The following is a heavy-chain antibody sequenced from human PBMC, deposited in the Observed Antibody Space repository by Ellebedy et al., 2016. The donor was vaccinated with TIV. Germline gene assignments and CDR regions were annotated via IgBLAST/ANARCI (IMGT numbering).Heavy chain of an antibody. CDR3: ARDLVRLGELPLSD. J-gene: IGHJ4*02. D-gene: IGHD3-16*01. CDR1: GGTFSSYA. V-gene: IGHV1-69*04. Sequence: SVKVSXKASGGTFSSYAISWVRQAPGQGLEWMGRIIPILGIANYAQKFQGRVTITADKSTSTAYMELSSLRSEDTAVYYCARDLVRLGELPLSDWGQGTLVTVSS. CDR2: IIPILGIA.